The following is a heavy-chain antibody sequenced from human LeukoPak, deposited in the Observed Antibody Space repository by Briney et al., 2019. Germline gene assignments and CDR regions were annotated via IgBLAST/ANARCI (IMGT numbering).Heavy chain of an antibody. D-gene: IGHD1-26*01. CDR2: ITHTGST. Sequence: PSETLSLTCAVYGGSFSGYYWSWIRQPPGKGLEWIGEITHTGSTNYNPSLKSRVTMSVDTSKNQFSLNLSSVTAADTAVYYCARVRVGATFYYYAMDVWGQGTTVTVSS. V-gene: IGHV4-34*01. J-gene: IGHJ6*02. CDR3: ARVRVGATFYYYAMDV. CDR1: GGSFSGYY.